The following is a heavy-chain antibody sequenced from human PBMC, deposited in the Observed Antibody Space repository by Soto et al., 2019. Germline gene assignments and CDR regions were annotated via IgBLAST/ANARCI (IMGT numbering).Heavy chain of an antibody. V-gene: IGHV1-69*06. CDR2: IIPIFGTA. CDR3: ARDRAAAYCGGEGCPLDV. J-gene: IGHJ6*02. D-gene: IGHD2-21*01. Sequence: QVQLVQSGAEVKKPGSSVKVSCKASGGTFSSYAISWVRQAPGQGLEWMGGIIPIFGTADYAQKFQGRVTITADKATIAAYMELGSLRAEDTAVYCVARDRAAAYCGGEGCPLDVCVQGTTFTVSS. CDR1: GGTFSSYA.